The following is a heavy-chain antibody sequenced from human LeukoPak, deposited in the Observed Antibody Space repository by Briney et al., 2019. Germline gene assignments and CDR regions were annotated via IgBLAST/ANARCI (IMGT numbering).Heavy chain of an antibody. CDR2: IYPGDSDT. J-gene: IGHJ6*02. CDR1: GYSFTSYW. D-gene: IGHD2-15*01. V-gene: IGHV5-51*01. Sequence: GESLKISCKGSGYSFTSYWIGWVRQMPGKGLEWMGIIYPGDSDTRYSPSFQGQVTISADKSISTAYLQWSSLKASDTAMYYCARHGGYCRGGSSYDSPYYYYGMDVWGQGTTVTVSS. CDR3: ARHGGYCRGGSSYDSPYYYYGMDV.